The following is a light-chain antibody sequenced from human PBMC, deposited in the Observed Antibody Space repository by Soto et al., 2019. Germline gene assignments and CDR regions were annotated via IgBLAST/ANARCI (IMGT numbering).Light chain of an antibody. Sequence: EIVLTQSPGTLSLSPGERATLSGRATQSVSSSYLAWYQQKPGQAPRLLIYVASSRATGIPDRFSGSGSGTDCTLTSSRLESEDFAVYSCQRYASSPTFRRGTKVEVK. CDR2: VAS. CDR3: QRYASSPT. V-gene: IGKV3-20*01. J-gene: IGKJ1*01. CDR1: QSVSSSY.